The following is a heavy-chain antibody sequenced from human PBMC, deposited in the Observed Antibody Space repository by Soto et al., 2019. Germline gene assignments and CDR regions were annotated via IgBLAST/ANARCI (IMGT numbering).Heavy chain of an antibody. CDR3: AKSRYSDSSGDFYDY. Sequence: GGSLRLSCAASAFTFNNYAMSWVRQAPGKGLEWVSGIGVSGRTTYYADSVKGRFTISRDNSNNTLFLQMNSLRAEDTAVYYCAKSRYSDSSGDFYDYWGQGTLVTVSS. J-gene: IGHJ4*02. V-gene: IGHV3-23*01. CDR2: IGVSGRTT. D-gene: IGHD3-22*01. CDR1: AFTFNNYA.